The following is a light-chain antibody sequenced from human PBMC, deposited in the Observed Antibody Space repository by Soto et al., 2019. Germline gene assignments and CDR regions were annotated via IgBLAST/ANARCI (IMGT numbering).Light chain of an antibody. J-gene: IGKJ1*01. CDR3: QQSYSTPWT. CDR1: QSIRFY. V-gene: IGKV1-39*01. Sequence: DIQMTQSPSSLSASVGDRVTITCRASQSIRFYLNWYQQKPGKAPKLLIYTASNVQSGVPSRISGSGSGTDFTLTISSLQPEDFATYYCQQSYSTPWTFGQGTKVDIK. CDR2: TAS.